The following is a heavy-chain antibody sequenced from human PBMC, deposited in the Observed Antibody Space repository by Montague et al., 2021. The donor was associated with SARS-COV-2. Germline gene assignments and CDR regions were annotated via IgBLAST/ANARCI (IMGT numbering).Heavy chain of an antibody. CDR1: GGCISGSGYY. V-gene: IGHV4-39*01. Sequence: SETLSLTCTGPGGCISGSGYYWAWISQPQGKGLEGIGSIYYSGSTYYNPSLKSRVTISVDTSKNQFSLKLSSVTAADTAVYYCARQENSSGWFKSDAFDIWGQGTMVTVSS. J-gene: IGHJ3*02. D-gene: IGHD6-19*01. CDR2: IYYSGST. CDR3: ARQENSSGWFKSDAFDI.